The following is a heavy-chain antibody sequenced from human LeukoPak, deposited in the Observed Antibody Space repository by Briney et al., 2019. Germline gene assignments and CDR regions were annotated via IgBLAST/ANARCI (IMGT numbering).Heavy chain of an antibody. D-gene: IGHD3-3*01. J-gene: IGHJ4*02. CDR1: GGSITTSSYY. CDR2: IYYSGST. Sequence: SETLSLTCTVSGGSITTSSYYWAWIRQPPGKGLEWIGYIYYSGSTNYNPSLKSRVTISVDTSKNQFSLKLSSVTAADTAVYYCARALGFWSGYIDYWGQGTLVTVSS. V-gene: IGHV4-61*05. CDR3: ARALGFWSGYIDY.